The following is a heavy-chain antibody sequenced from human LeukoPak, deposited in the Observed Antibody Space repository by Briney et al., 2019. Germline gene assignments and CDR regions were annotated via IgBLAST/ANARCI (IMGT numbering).Heavy chain of an antibody. CDR2: ISGSGGST. CDR1: GFTFSSYA. V-gene: IGHV3-23*01. J-gene: IGHJ4*02. Sequence: GGSLRLSCAASGFTFSSYAMSWVRQAPGKGLEWVSAISGSGGSTYYADSVKGRFTISRDNSKNTLYLQMNSLRAEDTAVYYCAKPVRRDYDYVWGSYRPDYWGQGTLVTVSS. D-gene: IGHD3-16*02. CDR3: AKPVRRDYDYVWGSYRPDY.